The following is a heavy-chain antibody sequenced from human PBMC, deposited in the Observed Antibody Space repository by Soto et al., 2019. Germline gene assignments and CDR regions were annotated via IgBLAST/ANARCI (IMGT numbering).Heavy chain of an antibody. CDR3: AKDISDGYGSGSYYGNP. J-gene: IGHJ5*02. D-gene: IGHD3-10*01. Sequence: GGSLRLSCAASGFTFSSYAMSWVRQAPGKGLEWVSAISGSGGSTYYAESVKGRFTISRDNSKNTLYLQMNSLRAEDTAVYYCAKDISDGYGSGSYYGNPWGQGTLVTVSS. V-gene: IGHV3-23*01. CDR1: GFTFSSYA. CDR2: ISGSGGST.